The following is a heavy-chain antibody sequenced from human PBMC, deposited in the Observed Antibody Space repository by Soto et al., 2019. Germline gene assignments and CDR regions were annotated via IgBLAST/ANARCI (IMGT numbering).Heavy chain of an antibody. CDR1: GGSISSYY. V-gene: IGHV4-59*01. CDR2: IYYSGST. Sequence: SETLSLTCTVSGGSISSYYWSWIRQPPGKGLEWIGYIYYSGSTNYNPSLKSRVTISVDTSKNQFSLKLSSVTAADTAVYYCARLQQSFDYWSQGTLVTVSS. J-gene: IGHJ4*02. D-gene: IGHD1-1*01. CDR3: ARLQQSFDY.